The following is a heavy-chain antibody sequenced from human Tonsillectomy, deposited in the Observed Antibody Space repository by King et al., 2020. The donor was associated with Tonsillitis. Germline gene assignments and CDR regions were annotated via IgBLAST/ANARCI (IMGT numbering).Heavy chain of an antibody. CDR2: IWYDGRNK. CDR1: GFTFRSYG. CDR3: SFGDYDFWSGYYGSSPVDY. J-gene: IGHJ4*02. Sequence: VQLVESGGGVVQPGRSLRLSCAASGFTFRSYGMHRVRQAPGKGLEWVAVIWYDGRNKYYGDSVKGRFTISRDNSRNTLYLQMNSLRAEDTAVYYCSFGDYDFWSGYYGSSPVDYWGQGTLVTVSS. V-gene: IGHV3-33*01. D-gene: IGHD3-3*01.